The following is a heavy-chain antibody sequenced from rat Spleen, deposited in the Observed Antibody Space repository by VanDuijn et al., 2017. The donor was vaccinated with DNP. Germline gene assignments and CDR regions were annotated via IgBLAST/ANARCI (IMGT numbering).Heavy chain of an antibody. CDR2: IIYDGTRT. Sequence: EVQLVESGGGLVQPGRSLKLSCAASGFTFSDYAMAWVRQTPNQGLEWVATIIYDGTRTYYRDSVKGRFTVSRDNAKSTLYLQLDSLRSEDTATYYCARPDYWGQGVMVTVSS. CDR1: GFTFSDYA. J-gene: IGHJ2*01. V-gene: IGHV5-17*01. CDR3: ARPDY.